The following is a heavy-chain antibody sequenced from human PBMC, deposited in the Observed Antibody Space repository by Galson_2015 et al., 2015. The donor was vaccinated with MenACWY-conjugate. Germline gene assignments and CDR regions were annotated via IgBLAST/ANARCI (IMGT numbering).Heavy chain of an antibody. Sequence: SETLSLTCTVSGGSVNSGTYYWSWVRQPPGKGLEWIGFIYYTGSTNYNPSLKSRVTISVDTSKNQFSLKLTSVTAADTAVYYCARWEASLNAFDIWGRGTMVTVSS. J-gene: IGHJ3*02. V-gene: IGHV4-61*01. CDR3: ARWEASLNAFDI. CDR2: IYYTGST. CDR1: GGSVNSGTYY. D-gene: IGHD1-26*01.